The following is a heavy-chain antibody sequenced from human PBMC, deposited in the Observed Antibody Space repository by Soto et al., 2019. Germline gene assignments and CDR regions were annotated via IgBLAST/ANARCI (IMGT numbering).Heavy chain of an antibody. CDR3: AKDPDYDILTGYYTY. D-gene: IGHD3-9*01. CDR1: GFTFSSYA. Sequence: GVLRLSCAASGFTFSSYAMSWVRQAPGKGLEWVSAISGSGGSTYYADSVKGRFTISRDNSKNTLYLQMNSLRAEDTAVYYCAKDPDYDILTGYYTYWGQGTLVTVSS. V-gene: IGHV3-23*01. CDR2: ISGSGGST. J-gene: IGHJ4*02.